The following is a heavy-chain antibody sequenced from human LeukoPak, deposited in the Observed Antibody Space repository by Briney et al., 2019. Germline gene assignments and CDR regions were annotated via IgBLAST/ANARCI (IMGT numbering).Heavy chain of an antibody. CDR3: ARQEYSSSSEPIDY. D-gene: IGHD6-6*01. V-gene: IGHV3-33*01. Sequence: GGSLRLXCAAPGFTFSSYGMHWVRQAPGKGLEWVVVIWYDGSNKYYADSVKGRFTISRDNSKNTLYLQMNSLRAEDTAVYYCARQEYSSSSEPIDYWGQGTLVTVSS. CDR1: GFTFSSYG. J-gene: IGHJ4*02. CDR2: IWYDGSNK.